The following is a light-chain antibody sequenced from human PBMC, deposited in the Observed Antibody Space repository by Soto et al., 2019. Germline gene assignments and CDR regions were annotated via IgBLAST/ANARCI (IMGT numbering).Light chain of an antibody. CDR2: GGS. J-gene: IGKJ4*01. V-gene: IGKV1-39*01. CDR1: QSSGSY. CDR3: QQIYTIPLT. Sequence: DIQITQSPSSLSASVGDRVTITGRASQSSGSYLNWYQQKPGKAPNLLIHGGSILQSGVPPRFSGGGGGTDFSLTISSLQPEAFASYYCQQIYTIPLTFGGGTKVDNK.